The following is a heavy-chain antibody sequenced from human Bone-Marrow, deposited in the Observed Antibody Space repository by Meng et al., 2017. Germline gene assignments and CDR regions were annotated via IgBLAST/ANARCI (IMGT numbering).Heavy chain of an antibody. CDR2: INWNGGST. CDR3: ARGLGSGYYYAYFGY. V-gene: IGHV3-20*04. J-gene: IGHJ4*02. CDR1: GFTFDDYG. Sequence: GESLKISCAASGFTFDDYGMSWVRQAPGKGLEWVSGINWNGGSTGYADSVKGRFTISRDNAKNSLYLQMNSLRAEDTALYYCARGLGSGYYYAYFGYWGQRTLVTVSS. D-gene: IGHD3-22*01.